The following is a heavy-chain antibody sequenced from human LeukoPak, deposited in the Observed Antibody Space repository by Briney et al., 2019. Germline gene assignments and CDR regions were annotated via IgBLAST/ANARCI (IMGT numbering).Heavy chain of an antibody. CDR1: GFTFSDYY. J-gene: IGHJ3*02. Sequence: GGSLRLSCAASGFTFSDYYMSWIRQAPAKGLEWVSYISSSGSTIYYADSVKGRFTISRDNAKNSLYLQMNSLRAEDTAVYYCASPLGYCSSTSCYTSDAFDIWGQGTMVTVSS. CDR2: ISSSGSTI. D-gene: IGHD2-2*02. CDR3: ASPLGYCSSTSCYTSDAFDI. V-gene: IGHV3-11*04.